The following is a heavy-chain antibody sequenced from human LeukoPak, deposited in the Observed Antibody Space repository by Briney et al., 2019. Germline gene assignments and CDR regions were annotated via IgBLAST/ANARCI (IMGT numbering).Heavy chain of an antibody. Sequence: SETLSLTCAVSGYSISSGYYWGWTRQPPGKGLEWIGRIYHSGSTYYNPSPKSRVTISVDTSKNQFPLKMSSVTAADTAVYYCARAEIAAAGIVYCDYWGQGTLDTV. CDR2: IYHSGST. CDR1: GYSISSGYY. D-gene: IGHD6-13*01. J-gene: IGHJ4*02. CDR3: ARAEIAAAGIVYCDY. V-gene: IGHV4-38-2*01.